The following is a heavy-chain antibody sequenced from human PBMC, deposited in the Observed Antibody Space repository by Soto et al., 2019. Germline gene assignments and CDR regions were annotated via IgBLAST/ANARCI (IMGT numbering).Heavy chain of an antibody. CDR2: IYYTGST. CDR3: ARLRRDIVVVADLYLDH. J-gene: IGHJ4*02. CDR1: GGSVSSGSYH. V-gene: IGHV4-61*01. Sequence: PSETLSLTCTVSGGSVSSGSYHWSWIRQPPGKGLEWIGYIYYTGSTNYNPSLKSRVTISVDTSKNQFSLKLSSVTAADTAVYYCARLRRDIVVVADLYLDHWGQGTLVTVCS. D-gene: IGHD2-2*01.